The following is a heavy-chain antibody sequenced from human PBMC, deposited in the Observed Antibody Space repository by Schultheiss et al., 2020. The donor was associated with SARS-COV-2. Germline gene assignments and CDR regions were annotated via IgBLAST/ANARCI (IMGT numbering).Heavy chain of an antibody. CDR3: AKDRSSGSYSAEYFQH. Sequence: GGSLRLSCAASKFTFSSYAMNWVRQAPGKGLEWVSTISGGGESTYYADSVKGRFTISRDNSKNTLFLHMNSLGAEDTAVYYCAKDRSSGSYSAEYFQHWGQGTLVTVSS. CDR1: KFTFSSYA. V-gene: IGHV3-23*01. J-gene: IGHJ1*01. D-gene: IGHD1-26*01. CDR2: ISGGGEST.